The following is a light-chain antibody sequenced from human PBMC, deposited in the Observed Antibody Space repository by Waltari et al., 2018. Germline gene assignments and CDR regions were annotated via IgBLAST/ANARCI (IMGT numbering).Light chain of an antibody. CDR3: QQSYITTYT. V-gene: IGKV1-39*01. CDR2: VAS. J-gene: IGKJ2*01. Sequence: IQMTQSPSSLSASVGDRVTITCRASQSISSSLNWYQQIPGKAPKLLIYVASNLQSGVPSRFSGSGSGTDSSLTISSLQPEDFATYYCQQSYITTYTFGQGTKLEIK. CDR1: QSISSS.